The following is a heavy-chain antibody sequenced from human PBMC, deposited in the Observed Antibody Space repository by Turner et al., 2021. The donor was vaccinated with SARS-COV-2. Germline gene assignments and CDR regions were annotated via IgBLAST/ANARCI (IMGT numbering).Heavy chain of an antibody. CDR1: GFTFSSYS. J-gene: IGHJ6*02. CDR3: ARDHRPVVVPAAKRAGSYYYGMDV. V-gene: IGHV3-21*01. Sequence: EVQLVESGGGLVKPGGSLRLSCAASGFTFSSYSMNWVRQAQGKGLEWVSSMSSRSSYIYYADSVKGRFTISRDNAKNSLYLQMNSLRAEDTAVYYCARDHRPVVVPAAKRAGSYYYGMDVWGQGTTVTVSS. CDR2: MSSRSSYI. D-gene: IGHD2-2*01.